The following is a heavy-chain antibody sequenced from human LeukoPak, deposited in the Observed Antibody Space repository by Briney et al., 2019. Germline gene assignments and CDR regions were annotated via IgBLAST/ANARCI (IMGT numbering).Heavy chain of an antibody. Sequence: SETLSLTCTVSGGSISSSSYYWGWIRQPPGKGLEWIGSIYYSGSTYYNPSLKSRVTISVDTSKNQFSLKLSSVTAADTAVYYCARSYCSSTSCYEDPLDAFDIRGQGTMVTVSS. CDR1: GGSISSSSYY. V-gene: IGHV4-39*01. CDR2: IYYSGST. D-gene: IGHD2-2*01. CDR3: ARSYCSSTSCYEDPLDAFDI. J-gene: IGHJ3*02.